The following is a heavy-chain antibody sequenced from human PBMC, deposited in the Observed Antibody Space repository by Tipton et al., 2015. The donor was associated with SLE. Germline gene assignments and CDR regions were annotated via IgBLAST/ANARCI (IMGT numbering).Heavy chain of an antibody. CDR2: NYYSGTT. Sequence: TLSLTCKVSGGSINTGGYYWGWNRPPPGKGLEWIGTNYYSGTTYYNPSLKSRVTISVDTSKNQFSLKLRSVTAADTAVYYCARQVGGQWLVRTAFDYWGQGTLVTVSS. J-gene: IGHJ4*02. V-gene: IGHV4-39*07. CDR3: ARQVGGQWLVRTAFDY. CDR1: GGSINTGGYY. D-gene: IGHD6-19*01.